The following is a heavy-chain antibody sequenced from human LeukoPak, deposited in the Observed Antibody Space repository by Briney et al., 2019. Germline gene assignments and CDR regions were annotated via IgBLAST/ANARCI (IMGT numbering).Heavy chain of an antibody. V-gene: IGHV4-39*01. Sequence: SETLSLTCTVSGGSISSSSYYWGRIRQPPRKGLEWIGSIYYSGSTYYNPSLKSRVTISVDTSKNQFSLKLSSVTAADTAVYYCARLGYYDSSGYYCFDYWGQGTLVTVSS. J-gene: IGHJ4*02. D-gene: IGHD3-22*01. CDR1: GGSISSSSYY. CDR2: IYYSGST. CDR3: ARLGYYDSSGYYCFDY.